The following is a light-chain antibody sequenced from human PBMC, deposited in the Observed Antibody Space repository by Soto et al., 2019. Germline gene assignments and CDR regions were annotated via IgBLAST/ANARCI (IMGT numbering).Light chain of an antibody. J-gene: IGKJ1*01. CDR1: QSVSGN. V-gene: IGKV3-15*01. CDR3: QQYNNWLWT. CDR2: DAS. Sequence: EIVMTQSPATLSVSPGERATLSCRASQSVSGNVAWYQQKPGQAPRLLIHDASTRATGISVRFSGSGSGTEFTLTISSLQSEDFAVYYCQQYNNWLWTFGQGTKVEIK.